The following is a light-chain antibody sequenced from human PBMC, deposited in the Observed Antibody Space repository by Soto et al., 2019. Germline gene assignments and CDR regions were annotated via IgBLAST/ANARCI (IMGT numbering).Light chain of an antibody. J-gene: IGKJ4*01. CDR1: QGISSY. Sequence: AIRMTQSPSSLSASTGNRNTITCRASQGISSYLAWYQQKPLKAPKLLIYAASTLQSGVSSRFSGSGSGTVFTLTISCLQSEDFATYYCQQYYSYPLTFGGGTKVDIK. V-gene: IGKV1-8*01. CDR3: QQYYSYPLT. CDR2: AAS.